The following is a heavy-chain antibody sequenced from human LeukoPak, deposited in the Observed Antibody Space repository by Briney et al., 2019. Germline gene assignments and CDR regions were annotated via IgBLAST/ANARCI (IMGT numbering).Heavy chain of an antibody. V-gene: IGHV4-39*01. Sequence: SETLSLTCTVSGCPISCSSYYWGWIRQPPAKGLEWIGSIYYSGSTYYNPSLKSRVTISVDTSKNQCSLKLSSVTAADTAVYYCARQGALIAAAGNWFDPWGQGTLVTVSS. CDR1: GCPISCSSYY. CDR3: ARQGALIAAAGNWFDP. CDR2: IYYSGST. D-gene: IGHD6-13*01. J-gene: IGHJ5*02.